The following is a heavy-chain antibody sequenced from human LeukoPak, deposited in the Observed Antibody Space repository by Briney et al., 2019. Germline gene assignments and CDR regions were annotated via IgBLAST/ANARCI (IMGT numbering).Heavy chain of an antibody. CDR3: ARDKIVGATHFDY. J-gene: IGHJ4*02. V-gene: IGHV3-7*03. CDR2: INQDGSEK. D-gene: IGHD1-26*01. Sequence: GGSLRLSCAASGFTFGSYWMSWVRQAPGKGLEWVANINQDGSEKYYVDSVKGRFTISRDNAKNSLYLQMNSLGADDTAVYYCARDKIVGATHFDYWGQGTLVTVSS. CDR1: GFTFGSYW.